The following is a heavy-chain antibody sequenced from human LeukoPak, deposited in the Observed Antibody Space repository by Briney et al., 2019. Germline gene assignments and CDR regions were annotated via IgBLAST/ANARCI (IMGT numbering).Heavy chain of an antibody. V-gene: IGHV1-18*01. D-gene: IGHD5-18*01. J-gene: IGHJ4*02. CDR3: ARDTAMVNRGVDY. Sequence: ASVKVSCKASDYTFTTYGISWVRQAPGQGLEWMGWISGYNGNTNYAQKLQGRVTMTTDTSTSTAYMELRSLRSDDTAVYYCARDTAMVNRGVDYWGQGTLVTVSS. CDR1: DYTFTTYG. CDR2: ISGYNGNT.